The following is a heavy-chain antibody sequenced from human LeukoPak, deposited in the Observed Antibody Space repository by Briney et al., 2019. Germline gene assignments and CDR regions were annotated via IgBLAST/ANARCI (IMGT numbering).Heavy chain of an antibody. CDR3: ARDEYSSSGGWYFDL. CDR2: IYHSGST. V-gene: IGHV4-38-2*02. D-gene: IGHD6-6*01. CDR1: GYSISSGYY. Sequence: PSETLSLTCTVSGYSISSGYYWGWIRQPPGKGLEWIGSIYHSGSTYYNPSLKSRVTISVDTSKNQFSLKLSSVTAADTAVYYCARDEYSSSGGWYFDLWGRGTLVTVSS. J-gene: IGHJ2*01.